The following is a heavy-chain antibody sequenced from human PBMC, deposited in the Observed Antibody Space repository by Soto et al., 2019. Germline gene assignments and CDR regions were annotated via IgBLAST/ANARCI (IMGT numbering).Heavy chain of an antibody. D-gene: IGHD2-15*01. Sequence: ASVKVSCKASGYTFISYGISWVRQAPGQGLEWMGRIIPILGIANYAQKFQGRVTITADKSTSTAYMELSSLRSEDTAVYYCARDRSPHCSGGSCYQYNWFDPWGQGTLVTVSS. CDR3: ARDRSPHCSGGSCYQYNWFDP. V-gene: IGHV1-69*04. J-gene: IGHJ5*02. CDR2: IIPILGIA. CDR1: GYTFISYG.